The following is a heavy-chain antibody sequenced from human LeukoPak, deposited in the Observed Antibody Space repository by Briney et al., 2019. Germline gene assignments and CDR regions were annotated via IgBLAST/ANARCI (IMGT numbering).Heavy chain of an antibody. J-gene: IGHJ1*01. CDR1: GGSISSGGYY. CDR3: ARTARIAVAGTLYFQH. V-gene: IGHV4-30-2*01. CDR2: IYHSGST. Sequence: SETLSLTCTVSGGSISSGGYYWSWIRQPPGKGLEWIGYIYHSGSTYYNPSLKSRVTISVDRSKNQFSLKLSSVTAADTAVYYCARTARIAVAGTLYFQHWGQGTLVTVSS. D-gene: IGHD6-19*01.